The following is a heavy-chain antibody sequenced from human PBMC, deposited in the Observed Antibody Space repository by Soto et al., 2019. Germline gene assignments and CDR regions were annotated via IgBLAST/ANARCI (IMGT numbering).Heavy chain of an antibody. Sequence: QVQLQESGPGLVRPSETLSLRCFVSGDSISGFNWWTWVRQSPGQGLEWIGEIFHNGGPKYNPSLTSRVTISVDKSKNHFSLNLTSVTAAATAIYYCARSRYGRFGLDVWGQGTTVAVSS. V-gene: IGHV4-4*02. CDR1: GDSISGFNW. D-gene: IGHD3-16*02. CDR2: IFHNGGP. J-gene: IGHJ6*02. CDR3: ARSRYGRFGLDV.